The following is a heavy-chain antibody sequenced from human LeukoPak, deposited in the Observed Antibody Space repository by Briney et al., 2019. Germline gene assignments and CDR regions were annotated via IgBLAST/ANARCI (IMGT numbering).Heavy chain of an antibody. CDR3: ASGQMRYPS. CDR1: GGSFSDYY. CDR2: INHSGST. V-gene: IGHV4-34*01. J-gene: IGHJ5*02. D-gene: IGHD2-2*02. Sequence: SETLSLTCAVYGGSFSDYYWSWIRQPPGKGLEWIGEINHSGSTNYNPSLKSRVTISVDTSKNQFSLKLSSVTAADTAVYYCASGQMRYPSWGQGTLVTVSS.